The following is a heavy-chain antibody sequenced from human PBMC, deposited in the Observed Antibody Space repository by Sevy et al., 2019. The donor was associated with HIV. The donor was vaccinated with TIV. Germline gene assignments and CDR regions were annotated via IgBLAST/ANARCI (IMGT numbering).Heavy chain of an antibody. CDR3: ARSTQVAGRNNXFDP. D-gene: IGHD6-19*01. J-gene: IGHJ5*02. Sequence: ASVKVSCKASGYXXTTYGITWVRQAXGQGLEWMGWISTYNSMRNSAQKLQDRVTMTTDTSTSTAYMELRSLTSDDTAVYYCARSTQVAGRNNXFDPWGQGTLVTVSS. V-gene: IGHV1-18*01. CDR1: GYXXTTYG. CDR2: ISTYNSMR.